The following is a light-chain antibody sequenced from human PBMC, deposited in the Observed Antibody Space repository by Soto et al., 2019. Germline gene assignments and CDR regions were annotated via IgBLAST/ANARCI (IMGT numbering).Light chain of an antibody. CDR2: EVT. J-gene: IGLJ7*01. Sequence: QSALTQPASVSGSPGQSITISCTGTSSDVGGYKYVSWYQHQSGKAPKLVIYEVTNRPSGVPNPFSGSKSGNTASLTISGLQAEDEADYYCSSYTSSSPLVFGGGTQLHVL. V-gene: IGLV2-14*01. CDR1: SSDVGGYKY. CDR3: SSYTSSSPLV.